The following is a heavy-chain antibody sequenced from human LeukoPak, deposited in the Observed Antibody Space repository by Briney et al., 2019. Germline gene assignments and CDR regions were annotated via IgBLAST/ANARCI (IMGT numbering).Heavy chain of an antibody. V-gene: IGHV3-43*02. J-gene: IGHJ4*02. Sequence: PGGCLRLSCAVSGFTLDDYAMDWGRQAAGKGVGWVSVISGDGGRTYYGDSVKGRFTISRDKRKNSLYLQMNSLRTEDTASYYCAKDICSYDYGCGIDYWGQGTLVTVSS. CDR1: GFTLDDYA. CDR3: AKDICSYDYGCGIDY. D-gene: IGHD3-16*01. CDR2: ISGDGGRT.